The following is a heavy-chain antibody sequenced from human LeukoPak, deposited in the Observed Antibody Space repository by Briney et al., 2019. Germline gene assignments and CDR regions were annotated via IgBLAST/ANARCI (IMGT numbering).Heavy chain of an antibody. CDR1: GFTFSSYA. Sequence: GGSLRLSCAASGFTFSSYAMNWVRQAPGKGLEWLSSITSSGSYISYADSVKGRFTISRDNAKNSLYLQMNSLRAEDTAVYYCARDTIYFYYMDVWGKGTTVTVSS. J-gene: IGHJ6*03. D-gene: IGHD3-3*01. CDR3: ARDTIYFYYMDV. CDR2: ITSSGSYI. V-gene: IGHV3-21*01.